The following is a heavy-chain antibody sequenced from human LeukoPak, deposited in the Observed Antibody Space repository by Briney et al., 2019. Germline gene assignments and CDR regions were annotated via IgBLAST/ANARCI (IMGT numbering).Heavy chain of an antibody. D-gene: IGHD2-2*01. CDR1: GFTFSSYS. Sequence: GGSLRLSCAASGFTFSSYSMNWVRQAPGKGLEWVSSISSSSSYIYYADSVKGRFTISRDNAKNSLYLQMNSLRAEDTAVYYCARDRYYSSTSCYADYYYGMDVWGKGTTVTVSS. CDR3: ARDRYYSSTSCYADYYYGMDV. CDR2: ISSSSSYI. V-gene: IGHV3-21*01. J-gene: IGHJ6*04.